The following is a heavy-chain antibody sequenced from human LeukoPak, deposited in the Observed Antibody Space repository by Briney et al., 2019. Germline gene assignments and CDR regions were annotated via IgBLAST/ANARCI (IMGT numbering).Heavy chain of an antibody. CDR3: ARAVGDCSGGSCYSELDY. J-gene: IGHJ4*02. D-gene: IGHD2-15*01. V-gene: IGHV3-7*01. Sequence: GGSLRLSCAASGFTFSSYWMSWVRQAPGKGLEWVANIKQDGSEKYYVDSVKGRFTISRDNSKSTLYLQMNSLRAEDTAVYYCARAVGDCSGGSCYSELDYWGQGALVTVSS. CDR2: IKQDGSEK. CDR1: GFTFSSYW.